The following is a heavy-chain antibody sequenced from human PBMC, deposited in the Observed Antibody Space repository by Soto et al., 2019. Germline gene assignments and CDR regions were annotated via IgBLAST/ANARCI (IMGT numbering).Heavy chain of an antibody. J-gene: IGHJ4*02. CDR2: MNPNSGST. V-gene: IGHV1-8*01. Sequence: ASVKVSCKASGYPFTFYDVNWVRQASGQGLEWMGWMNPNSGSTGYAQKFQGRVTMTGDTSTNTAYLELSGLRSDDTAVYFCARNRNVRLSSFDSWGQGTRVTVSS. CDR1: GYPFTFYD. D-gene: IGHD1-26*01. CDR3: ARNRNVRLSSFDS.